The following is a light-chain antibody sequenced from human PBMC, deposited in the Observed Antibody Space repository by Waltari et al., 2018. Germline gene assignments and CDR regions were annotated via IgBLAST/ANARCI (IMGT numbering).Light chain of an antibody. CDR3: QQYNDWPPIT. V-gene: IGKV3-15*01. Sequence: EILMTQSPGTLTVSPGDTVTLSCRASQSVNTNLAWYQQKPGQAPRLLIYCASNRATGTPDRFSGSVSGTEFSLAISGLQSEDFAVYYCQQYNDWPPITFGQGTRLEIK. J-gene: IGKJ5*01. CDR1: QSVNTN. CDR2: CAS.